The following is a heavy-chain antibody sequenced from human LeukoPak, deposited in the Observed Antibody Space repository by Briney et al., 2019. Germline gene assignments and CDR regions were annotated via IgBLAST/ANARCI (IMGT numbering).Heavy chain of an antibody. D-gene: IGHD6-13*01. CDR2: INPNSGGT. V-gene: IGHV1-2*06. Sequence: VASVKVSCKASGYTCTVYYMHWVRQAPGPGLEWMGRINPNSGGTNCAQKSQGRVTMTRDKSISTEYMELSRLRSDDTAVYYCARDGDESSSWYPNWFDPWGQGTLVTVSS. CDR1: GYTCTVYY. CDR3: ARDGDESSSWYPNWFDP. J-gene: IGHJ5*02.